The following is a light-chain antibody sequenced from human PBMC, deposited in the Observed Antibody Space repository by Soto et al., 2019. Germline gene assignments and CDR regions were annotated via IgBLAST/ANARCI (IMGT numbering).Light chain of an antibody. CDR3: QQYNNWPLT. CDR2: GAS. V-gene: IGKV3-15*01. CDR1: QSVSSN. J-gene: IGKJ4*01. Sequence: EIVMTQSPATLSVSPGERATLSCRASQSVSSNLAWYQQKPGQAPRLLIFGASTRATGIPARFSGSGSGTEVNFHLRSLQSGGFGVYLWQQYNNWPLTFGGGTKVDIK.